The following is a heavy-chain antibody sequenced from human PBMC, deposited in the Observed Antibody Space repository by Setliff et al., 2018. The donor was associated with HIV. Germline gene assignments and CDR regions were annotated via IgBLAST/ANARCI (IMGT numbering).Heavy chain of an antibody. CDR2: SYISGST. CDR3: ARDHSGYDPDAFDI. D-gene: IGHD5-12*01. Sequence: SETPSLTCTVSGGSTSNYHWSWIRQPAGKGLEWIGRSYISGSTNYNPSLKSRVTMSVDTSKNQFSLKLSSVTAADTAVYYCARDHSGYDPDAFDIWGQGTMVTVSS. V-gene: IGHV4-4*07. J-gene: IGHJ3*02. CDR1: GGSTSNYH.